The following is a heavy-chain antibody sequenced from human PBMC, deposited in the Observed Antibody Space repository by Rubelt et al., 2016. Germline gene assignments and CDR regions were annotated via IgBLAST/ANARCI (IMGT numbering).Heavy chain of an antibody. D-gene: IGHD3-22*01. CDR2: IYYSKST. CDR3: ASDVTYYDSSGYDY. Sequence: ISSGGYYWSWIRQHPGKGLEWIGYIYYSKSTSYNPSLKSRVTISVDTSKNQFSLKLSSVTAADTAVYYCASDVTYYDSSGYDYWGQGTLVTVSS. J-gene: IGHJ4*02. CDR1: ISSGGYY. V-gene: IGHV4-31*02.